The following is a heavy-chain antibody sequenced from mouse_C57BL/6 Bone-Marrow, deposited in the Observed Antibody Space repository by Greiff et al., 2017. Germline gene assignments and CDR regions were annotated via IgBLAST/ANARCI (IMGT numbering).Heavy chain of an antibody. Sequence: VQLQQSGPELVKPGASVKISCKASGYTFTDYYMNWVKQSHGKSLEWIGDINPNNGGTSYNQKFKGKATLTVDKSSSTAYLELRSLTSEDSAVYYCGRRNDSSGYPGFAYWGQGTLVTVSA. CDR3: GRRNDSSGYPGFAY. V-gene: IGHV1-26*01. CDR2: INPNNGGT. D-gene: IGHD3-2*02. CDR1: GYTFTDYY. J-gene: IGHJ3*01.